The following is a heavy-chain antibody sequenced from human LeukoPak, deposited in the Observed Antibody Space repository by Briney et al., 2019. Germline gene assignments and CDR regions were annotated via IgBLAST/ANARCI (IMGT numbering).Heavy chain of an antibody. V-gene: IGHV3-23*01. J-gene: IGHJ4*02. CDR3: AKQSENNFDY. CDR2: ISNSGGST. CDR1: GFTFSSYA. Sequence: GGSLRLSCAASGFTFSSYAMSWVRQAPGKGLEWVSAISNSGGSTYYADSVKGRFTISRDNSKKTLYLQTNTLRVEDTALYYCAKQSENNFDYWGQGTLLTVSS. D-gene: IGHD1/OR15-1a*01.